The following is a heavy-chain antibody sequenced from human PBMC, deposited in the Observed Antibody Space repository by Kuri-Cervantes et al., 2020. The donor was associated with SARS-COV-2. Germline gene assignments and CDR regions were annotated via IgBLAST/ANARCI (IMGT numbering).Heavy chain of an antibody. Sequence: GGSLRLSCAASGFTFSGYAMSWVRQAPGRGLEWVAVVYSSDARTYYADSAKGRFSISRDNSKNTVYLQMNSLRVEDTAVYYCAKVGLAQNDFWSGYYTGWGQGTLVTVSS. D-gene: IGHD3-3*01. J-gene: IGHJ4*02. CDR3: AKVGLAQNDFWSGYYTG. CDR2: VYSSDART. V-gene: IGHV3-23*05. CDR1: GFTFSGYA.